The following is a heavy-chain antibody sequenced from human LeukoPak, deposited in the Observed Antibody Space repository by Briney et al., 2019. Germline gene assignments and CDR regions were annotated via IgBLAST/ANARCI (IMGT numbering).Heavy chain of an antibody. CDR2: IKQDGSEK. CDR3: ARARDLWSGYYTGVGYYMDV. D-gene: IGHD3-3*01. J-gene: IGHJ6*03. Sequence: GGSLRLSCADSGFTFSSYWMSWVRQAPGKGLEWVANIKQDGSEKYYVDSVKGRFTISRDNAKNSLYLQMNSLRAEDTAVYYCARARDLWSGYYTGVGYYMDVWGKGTTVTVSS. V-gene: IGHV3-7*01. CDR1: GFTFSSYW.